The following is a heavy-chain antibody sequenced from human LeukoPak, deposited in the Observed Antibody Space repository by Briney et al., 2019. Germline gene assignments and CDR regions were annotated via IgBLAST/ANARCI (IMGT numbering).Heavy chain of an antibody. Sequence: PGGSLRLSCAASGFTFGSYWMSWVRQAPGRGLEWVADIKQDGTQKYYVDSVEGRITISRDNIKNSLYLQMNSLRDEDTAVFYCARDQTWVPAAMGFDYWGQGTLVTVSS. V-gene: IGHV3-7*01. J-gene: IGHJ4*02. D-gene: IGHD2-2*01. CDR3: ARDQTWVPAAMGFDY. CDR2: IKQDGTQK. CDR1: GFTFGSYW.